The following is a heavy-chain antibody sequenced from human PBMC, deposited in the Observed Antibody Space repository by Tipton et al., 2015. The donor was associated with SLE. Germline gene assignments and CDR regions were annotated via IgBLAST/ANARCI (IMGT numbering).Heavy chain of an antibody. J-gene: IGHJ4*02. CDR3: ARGGSTGDY. CDR1: GGSISSGSYY. D-gene: IGHD2-2*01. Sequence: TLSLTCTVSGGSISSGSYYWSWIRQPAGKGLEWIGSIYHSGSTYYNPSLKSRVTISVDTSKNQFSLKLSSVTAADTAVYYCARGGSTGDYWGQGTLVTVSS. CDR2: IYHSGST. V-gene: IGHV4-61*02.